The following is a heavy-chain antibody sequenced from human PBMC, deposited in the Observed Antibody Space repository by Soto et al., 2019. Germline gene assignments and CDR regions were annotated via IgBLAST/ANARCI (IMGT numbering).Heavy chain of an antibody. CDR2: IRSKANSYAT. D-gene: IGHD5-12*01. J-gene: IGHJ4*02. Sequence: GGSLRLSCAASGFTFSGSAMHWVRQASGKGLEWVGRIRSKANSYATAYAASVKGRFTISRDDSKNTAYLQMNSLKTEDTAVYYCTSAKEWKRRYSGYVNWGQGTLVTVSS. CDR3: TSAKEWKRRYSGYVN. V-gene: IGHV3-73*01. CDR1: GFTFSGSA.